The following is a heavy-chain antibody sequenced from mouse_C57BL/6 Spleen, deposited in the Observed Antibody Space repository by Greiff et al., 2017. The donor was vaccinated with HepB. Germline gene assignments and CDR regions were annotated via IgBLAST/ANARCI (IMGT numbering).Heavy chain of an antibody. D-gene: IGHD2-12*01. J-gene: IGHJ4*01. V-gene: IGHV8-12*01. CDR3: ARSGGLYDAAYYAMDY. CDR1: GFSLSTSGMG. CDR2: IYWDDDK. Sequence: QVTLKVSGPGILQSSQTLSLTCSFSGFSLSTSGMGVSWIRQPSGKGLEWLAHIYWDDDKRYNPSLKSRLTISKDTSRNQVFLKITSVDTADTATYYCARSGGLYDAAYYAMDYWGQGTSVTVSS.